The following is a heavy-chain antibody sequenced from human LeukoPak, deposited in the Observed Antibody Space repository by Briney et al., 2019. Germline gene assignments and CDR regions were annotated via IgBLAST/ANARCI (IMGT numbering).Heavy chain of an antibody. CDR2: ISYSGST. D-gene: IGHD2-2*01. V-gene: IGHV4-39*01. J-gene: IGHJ4*02. CDR3: ARQDIVVVPAAQSPTYFDY. Sequence: SETLSLTCTVSGGSISSSSYYWGWGWIRQPPGKGLEWIGTISYSGSTYYNPSLKRRATISVDTSKNQFSLKLSSVTAADTAVYYCARQDIVVVPAAQSPTYFDYWGQGTLVTVSS. CDR1: GGSISSSSYY.